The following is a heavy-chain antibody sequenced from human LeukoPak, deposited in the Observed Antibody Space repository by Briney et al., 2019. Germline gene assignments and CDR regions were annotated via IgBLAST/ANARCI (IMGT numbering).Heavy chain of an antibody. V-gene: IGHV4-59*01. J-gene: IGHJ4*02. Sequence: PSETLSLTCTVSGGSISSDYWSWIRQPPGKGLEWIGYIYYSGSTNYNPSLKSRVTISVDTSKNQFSLKLSSVTAADTAVYYCARSLCGGDCYAFEYYFDYWGQGTLVTVSS. D-gene: IGHD2-21*01. CDR3: ARSLCGGDCYAFEYYFDY. CDR2: IYYSGST. CDR1: GGSISSDY.